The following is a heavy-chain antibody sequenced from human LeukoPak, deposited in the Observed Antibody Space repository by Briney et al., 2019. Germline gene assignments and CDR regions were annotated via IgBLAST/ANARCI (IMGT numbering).Heavy chain of an antibody. Sequence: PGGSLRLSCAASGFTFSSYAMSWVRQAPGEGLEWVSGISGSGANTDYAGSVKGRFTISRDNSKNTLYLQMNSLRAEDTAVYYCAKAPTAYGDYGGCWGQGTLVTVSS. CDR2: ISGSGANT. CDR1: GFTFSSYA. D-gene: IGHD4-17*01. CDR3: AKAPTAYGDYGGC. J-gene: IGHJ4*02. V-gene: IGHV3-23*01.